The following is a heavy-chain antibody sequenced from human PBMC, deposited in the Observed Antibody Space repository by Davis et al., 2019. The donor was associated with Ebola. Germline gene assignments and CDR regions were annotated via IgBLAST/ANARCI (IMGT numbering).Heavy chain of an antibody. J-gene: IGHJ4*02. CDR2: INSDGSTT. CDR1: GFTFSNYW. Sequence: HTGGSLRLSCAASGFTFSNYWMHWVRQAPGKGLVWVSHINSDGSTTSYADSVKGRFTISRDNSKNTLYLQMNSLRAEDTAVYYCAKHQYSSSSGRVLDYWGQGTLVTVSS. V-gene: IGHV3-74*01. D-gene: IGHD6-6*01. CDR3: AKHQYSSSSGRVLDY.